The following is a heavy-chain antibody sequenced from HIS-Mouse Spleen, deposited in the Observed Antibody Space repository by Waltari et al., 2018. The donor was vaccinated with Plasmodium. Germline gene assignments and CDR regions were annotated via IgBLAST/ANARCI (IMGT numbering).Heavy chain of an antibody. V-gene: IGHV4-39*07. J-gene: IGHJ5*02. CDR2: IYYSGST. Sequence: QLQLQESGPGLVKPSETLSLTCTVSGGSISSSSYYWGWIRQPPGKGLEWIGSIYYSGSTHYNPSLKSRVTISVDTSKNQFSLKLSSVTAADTAVYYCARVPYYYDSSGYGMGWFDPWGQGTLVTVSS. CDR3: ARVPYYYDSSGYGMGWFDP. D-gene: IGHD3-22*01. CDR1: GGSISSSSYY.